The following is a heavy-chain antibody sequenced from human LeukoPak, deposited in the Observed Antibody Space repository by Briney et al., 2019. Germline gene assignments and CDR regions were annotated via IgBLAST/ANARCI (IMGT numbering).Heavy chain of an antibody. CDR1: GFTFSNYW. Sequence: GGSLRLSCAASGFTFSNYWMHWVRQAPGKGLVWVSRINTDGSSTSYVDSVKGRFTISRDNAKNTLFLQMNSLRAEDTAVYYCARGGKRWLQSFDYWGQGTLVTVSS. CDR2: INTDGSST. D-gene: IGHD5-24*01. J-gene: IGHJ4*02. V-gene: IGHV3-74*01. CDR3: ARGGKRWLQSFDY.